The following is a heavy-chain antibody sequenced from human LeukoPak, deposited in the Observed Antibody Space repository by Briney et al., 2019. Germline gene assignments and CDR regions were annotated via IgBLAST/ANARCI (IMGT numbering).Heavy chain of an antibody. CDR1: GYTLTELS. V-gene: IGHV1-24*01. D-gene: IGHD3-3*01. CDR3: ARAFYDFWSGYLAL. CDR2: FDPEDGET. J-gene: IGHJ6*04. Sequence: ASVKVSCKVSGYTLTELSMHWARQAPGKGLEWMGGFDPEDGETIYAQKFQGRVTMTEDTSTDTAYMGLSRLRSDDTAVYYCARAFYDFWSGYLALWGKGTTVTVSS.